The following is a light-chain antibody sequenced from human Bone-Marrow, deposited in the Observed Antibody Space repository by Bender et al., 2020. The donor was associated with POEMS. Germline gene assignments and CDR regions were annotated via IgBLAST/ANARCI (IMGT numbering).Light chain of an antibody. CDR3: CSYAGSYTLV. J-gene: IGLJ3*02. CDR1: SSNIGAHA. Sequence: QSVLTQPPSASGTPGQRVTISCSGGSSNIGAHAVNWYQHLPGTAPKLLIYSSHRRPSEVPDRFSGSRSGTSASLAISGLQSEDEADYYCCSYAGSYTLVFGGGTKLTVL. CDR2: SSH. V-gene: IGLV1-44*01.